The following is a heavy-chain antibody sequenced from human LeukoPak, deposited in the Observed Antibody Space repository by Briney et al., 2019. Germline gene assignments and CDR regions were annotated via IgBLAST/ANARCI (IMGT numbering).Heavy chain of an antibody. Sequence: SETLSLTCTVSGGSISSYYWTWIRQPPGKGLEWIGYIHYSGSTNYNPSLKNRVTISVDKSKNQFSLKLSSVTAADTAVYYCARLVLAATAYFDCWGQGTLVTVSS. J-gene: IGHJ4*02. V-gene: IGHV4-59*08. D-gene: IGHD1-26*01. CDR3: ARLVLAATAYFDC. CDR2: IHYSGST. CDR1: GGSISSYY.